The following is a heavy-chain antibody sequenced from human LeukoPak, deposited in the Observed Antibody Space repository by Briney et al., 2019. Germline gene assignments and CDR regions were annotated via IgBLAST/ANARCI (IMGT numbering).Heavy chain of an antibody. Sequence: GGSLRLSCAASGFTFSSYGMSWVRQAPGKGLEWVSAISGSGGSTYCADSVKGRFTISRDNSKNTLYLQMNSLRAEDTAVYYCAKDRDPYDYGSGSYYNGVFDYWGQGTLVTVSS. J-gene: IGHJ4*02. V-gene: IGHV3-23*01. CDR2: ISGSGGST. CDR1: GFTFSSYG. CDR3: AKDRDPYDYGSGSYYNGVFDY. D-gene: IGHD3-10*01.